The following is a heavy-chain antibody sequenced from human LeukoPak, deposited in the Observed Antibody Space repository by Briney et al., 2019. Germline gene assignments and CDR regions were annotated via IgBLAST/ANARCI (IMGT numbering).Heavy chain of an antibody. Sequence: PGGSLRLSCATSGFTFSSYAMSWVRQAPGKGLERVSTISPSGGVTFYSDSVKGRFTISRDNSKNTLYLQMNSLRAEDTAVYYCAKTPYYYDSAGTDAFDIWGQGTMVTVSS. CDR1: GFTFSSYA. V-gene: IGHV3-23*01. D-gene: IGHD3-22*01. CDR3: AKTPYYYDSAGTDAFDI. J-gene: IGHJ3*02. CDR2: ISPSGGVT.